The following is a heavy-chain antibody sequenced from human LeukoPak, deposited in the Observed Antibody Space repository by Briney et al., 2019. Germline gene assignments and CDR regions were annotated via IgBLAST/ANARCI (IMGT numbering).Heavy chain of an antibody. D-gene: IGHD3-22*01. CDR1: GFTFSSYS. J-gene: IGHJ4*02. Sequence: PGGSLRLSCAASGFTFSSYSMNWVRQAPGKGLEWVAVISYDGSNKYYADSVKGRFTISRDNSKNTLYLQMNSLRAEDTAVYYCAKDAGHYYDSSGFFDYWGQGTLVTVSS. CDR2: ISYDGSNK. CDR3: AKDAGHYYDSSGFFDY. V-gene: IGHV3-30*18.